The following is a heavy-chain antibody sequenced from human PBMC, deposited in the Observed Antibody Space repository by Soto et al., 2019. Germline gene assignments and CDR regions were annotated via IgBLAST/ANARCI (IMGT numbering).Heavy chain of an antibody. V-gene: IGHV3-9*01. J-gene: IGHJ3*02. Sequence: GGSLRLSCAASGFTFDDYAMHWVRQAPGKGLEWVSGISWNSGSIGYADSVKGRFTISRDNAKNSLYLQMNSLRAEDTALYYCAKDMKGALQRMCHAFDIWGQGTMVTVSS. CDR1: GFTFDDYA. D-gene: IGHD2-15*01. CDR3: AKDMKGALQRMCHAFDI. CDR2: ISWNSGSI.